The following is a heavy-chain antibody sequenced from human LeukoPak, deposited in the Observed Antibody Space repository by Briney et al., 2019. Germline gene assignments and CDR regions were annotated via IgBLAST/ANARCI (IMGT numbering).Heavy chain of an antibody. J-gene: IGHJ4*02. V-gene: IGHV4-4*02. Sequence: PSETLSLTCAVSGGSISSSNWWSWVRQPPGQGLEWIGEIYHSGSTNYNPSLKSRVTISVDTSKNQFSLKLSSVTAADTAVYYCARVVVAANPFDYWGQGTLVTVSS. CDR1: GGSISSSNW. CDR3: ARVVVAANPFDY. D-gene: IGHD2-15*01. CDR2: IYHSGST.